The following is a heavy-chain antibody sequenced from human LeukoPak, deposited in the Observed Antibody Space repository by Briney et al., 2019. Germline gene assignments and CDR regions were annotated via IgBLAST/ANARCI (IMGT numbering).Heavy chain of an antibody. J-gene: IGHJ4*02. CDR2: ISSSGSTI. D-gene: IGHD2-15*01. V-gene: IGHV3-11*04. Sequence: PGGSLRLSCAASGFTFNNYAMSWVRQAPGKGLEWVSYISSSGSTIYYADSVKGRFTISRDNAKNSLYLQMNSLRAEDTAVYYCARGGGYCSGGSCYCYWGQGTLVTVSS. CDR3: ARGGGYCSGGSCYCY. CDR1: GFTFNNYA.